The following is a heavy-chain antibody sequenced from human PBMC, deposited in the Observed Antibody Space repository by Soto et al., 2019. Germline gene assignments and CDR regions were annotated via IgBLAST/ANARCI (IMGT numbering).Heavy chain of an antibody. Sequence: QVQLVQSGAELKKPGASVKVSCTASGYTFPSHGISWVRQAPGQGLEWMGWISTYNGNTSYAQKFQDRVTLTKDTATSRVYMEMRSLRSDDTAVYYCARDGEDEEWAESFDSGSWSDHWGQGTVVTVSS. D-gene: IGHD3-10*01. CDR1: GYTFPSHG. CDR2: ISTYNGNT. CDR3: ARDGEDEEWAESFDSGSWSDH. J-gene: IGHJ1*01. V-gene: IGHV1-18*04.